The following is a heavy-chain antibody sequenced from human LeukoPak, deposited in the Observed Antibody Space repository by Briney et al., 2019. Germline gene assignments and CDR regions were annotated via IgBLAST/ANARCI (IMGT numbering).Heavy chain of an antibody. CDR1: GFTFSGSA. J-gene: IGHJ4*02. Sequence: QPGGSLRLSCAVSGFTFSGSAMHWVRQASGKGLEWVGRIRSKANSYATAYAASVKGRFTISRDDSKNTAYLQMNSLKTEDTAVYYCTRRNYLIDYWGQGTLVTVSS. D-gene: IGHD1-7*01. CDR3: TRRNYLIDY. CDR2: IRSKANSYAT. V-gene: IGHV3-73*01.